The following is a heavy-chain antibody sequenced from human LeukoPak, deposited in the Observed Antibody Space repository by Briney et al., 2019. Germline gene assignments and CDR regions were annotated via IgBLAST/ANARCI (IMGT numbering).Heavy chain of an antibody. V-gene: IGHV1-2*02. CDR2: INPNSGGT. CDR1: GYTFTGYY. CDR3: ARGPHDWMYYDFRLLVNGWFDP. J-gene: IGHJ5*02. Sequence: ASVKVSCKASGYTFTGYYMHWVRQAPGQGLEWMGWINPNSGGTNYAQKFQGRVTMTRDTSTSTVHMELSSLRSEDTAVYYCARGPHDWMYYDFRLLVNGWFDPWGQGTLVTVSS. D-gene: IGHD3-3*01.